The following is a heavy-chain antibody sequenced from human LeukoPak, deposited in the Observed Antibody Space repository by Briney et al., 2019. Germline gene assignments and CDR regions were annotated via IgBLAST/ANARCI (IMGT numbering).Heavy chain of an antibody. D-gene: IGHD3-10*01. Sequence: PSETLSLTCTVSGGSISSYYWSWIRQPPGKGLEWIGYIYYSGSTNYNPSLKSRVTISVDTSKNQFSLKLSSVTAADTAVYYCARQPDRKYGSGSYYNVGWFDPWGQGTLVTVSS. CDR1: GGSISSYY. CDR3: ARQPDRKYGSGSYYNVGWFDP. V-gene: IGHV4-59*01. J-gene: IGHJ5*02. CDR2: IYYSGST.